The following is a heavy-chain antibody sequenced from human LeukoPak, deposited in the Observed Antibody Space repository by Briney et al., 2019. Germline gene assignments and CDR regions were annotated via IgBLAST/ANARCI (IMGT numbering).Heavy chain of an antibody. V-gene: IGHV4-34*01. J-gene: IGHJ6*03. CDR2: INHSGST. CDR3: AGGSSSSEETEYYYYYMDV. Sequence: SETLSLTCAVYGGSFSGYYWSWIRQPPGKGLEWIGEINHSGSTNYNPSLKSRVTISVDTSKNQFSLKLSSVTAADTAVYYCAGGSSSSEETEYYYYYMDVWGKGTTVIVSS. D-gene: IGHD6-6*01. CDR1: GGSFSGYY.